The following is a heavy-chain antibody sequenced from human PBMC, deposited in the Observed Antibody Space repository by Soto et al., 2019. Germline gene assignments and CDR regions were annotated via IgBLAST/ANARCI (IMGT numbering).Heavy chain of an antibody. Sequence: SETLCLRWTVAGGNSSSGGYYWSWIRQHPGKGLEWIGYIYHSGSTYYNPSLKSRVTISVDRSKNQFSLKLISVTAADTAVYYCARVPGPWGQGTLVTVSS. D-gene: IGHD7-27*01. CDR3: ARVPGP. CDR2: IYHSGST. V-gene: IGHV4-30-2*01. CDR1: GGNSSSGGYY. J-gene: IGHJ5*02.